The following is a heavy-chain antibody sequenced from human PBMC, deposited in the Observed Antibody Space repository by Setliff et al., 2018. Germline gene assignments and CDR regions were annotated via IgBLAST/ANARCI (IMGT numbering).Heavy chain of an antibody. CDR2: IYYSGST. CDR1: GGSISSYY. J-gene: IGHJ5*02. CDR3: ATDGPVLNGDYIS. D-gene: IGHD3-10*01. V-gene: IGHV4-59*12. Sequence: PSETLSLTCTVSGGSISSYYWSWIRQPPGKGLEWIGYIYYSGSTYYNPSVKSRVTISVDKSKNQSSLSLRSVTAADTAVYYCATDGPVLNGDYISWGQGTLVTVSS.